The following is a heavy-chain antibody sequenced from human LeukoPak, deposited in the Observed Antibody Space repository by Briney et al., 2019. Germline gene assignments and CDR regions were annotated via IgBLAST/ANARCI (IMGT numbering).Heavy chain of an antibody. Sequence: GGSLRLSCAASGFTFSSYAMSWVRQAPGKGLEWVSAISGSGVSTYYADSVKGRFTISRDNSKNTLYLQMHSLRAEDTAVYYCAKDYYDSGPRYFHCWGQGTLVTVSS. D-gene: IGHD3-22*01. V-gene: IGHV3-23*01. CDR3: AKDYYDSGPRYFHC. CDR1: GFTFSSYA. J-gene: IGHJ4*03. CDR2: ISGSGVST.